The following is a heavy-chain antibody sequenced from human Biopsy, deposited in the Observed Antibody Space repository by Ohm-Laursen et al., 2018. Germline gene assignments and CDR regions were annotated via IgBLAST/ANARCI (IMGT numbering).Heavy chain of an antibody. Sequence: SLRLSCAASGFIFDDNDMHWVRQAPGKGLEWVSRINRDSDTADYADSVRGRFTITRDNARKTLFLQMNSLRPEDKALYYCVKDRGGARASFHYWGQGIRVAVSS. CDR3: VKDRGGARASFHY. J-gene: IGHJ4*02. CDR1: GFIFDDND. D-gene: IGHD3-16*01. CDR2: INRDSDTA. V-gene: IGHV3-9*01.